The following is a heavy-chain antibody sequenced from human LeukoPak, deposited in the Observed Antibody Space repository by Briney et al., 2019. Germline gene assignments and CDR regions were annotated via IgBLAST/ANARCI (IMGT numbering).Heavy chain of an antibody. CDR2: INSDGSRT. V-gene: IGHV3-74*01. Sequence: PGGSLRLSCAASGFTFSNYWMHWVRQVPGKGLVWVSRINSDGSRTDYADSVKGRFTVSRDNSKNTLYLQMNSLRAEDTAVYYCAKRNLGNIDYWGQGTLVTVSS. CDR3: AKRNLGNIDY. J-gene: IGHJ4*02. CDR1: GFTFSNYW. D-gene: IGHD3-16*01.